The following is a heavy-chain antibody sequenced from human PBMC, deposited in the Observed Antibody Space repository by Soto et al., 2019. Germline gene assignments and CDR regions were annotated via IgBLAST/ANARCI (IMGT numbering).Heavy chain of an antibody. Sequence: QVQLVQSGAEVKKPGASVKVSCKASGYTFTSYGISWVRQAPGQGLEWMGWISAYNGNTNYEQKLQGRVTMTTDTSTSTAYMELSSLRSDDTAVYYCARDSPPTIWSGFPYNWFDPWGQGTLVTVSS. J-gene: IGHJ5*02. CDR1: GYTFTSYG. V-gene: IGHV1-18*01. CDR2: ISAYNGNT. CDR3: ARDSPPTIWSGFPYNWFDP. D-gene: IGHD3-3*01.